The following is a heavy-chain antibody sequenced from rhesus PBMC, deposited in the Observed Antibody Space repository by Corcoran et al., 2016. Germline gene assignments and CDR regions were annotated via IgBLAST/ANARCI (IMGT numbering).Heavy chain of an antibody. D-gene: IGHD6-13*01. V-gene: IGHV4-160*01. CDR3: ARGGGGRIAAGLHY. CDR2: IRCGGST. J-gene: IGHJ4*01. CDR1: GGSISSNF. Sequence: QVQLQQWGEGLVKPSETLSLTCAVYGGSISSNFWSWIRQPPGKGLEWIGRIRCGGSTNYNPSLRSRVTISRDTPKNQLSLKVSSVTAADTAVYYCARGGGGRIAAGLHYWGQGVLVTVSS.